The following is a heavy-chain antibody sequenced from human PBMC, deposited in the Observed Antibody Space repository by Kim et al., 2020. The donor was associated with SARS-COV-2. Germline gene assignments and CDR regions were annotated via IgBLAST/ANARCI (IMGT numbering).Heavy chain of an antibody. CDR1: GFAFSSYS. Sequence: GGSLRLSCAASGFAFSSYSMNWFRQAPGKGLEWVSYISSSSSTMYYAASVKGRFTISRDNAKNSLYLQMNSLRAEDTAVYYCAPKITSSGWPYSDYWGQGTLITVSS. CDR3: APKITSSGWPYSDY. V-gene: IGHV3-48*04. D-gene: IGHD6-19*01. J-gene: IGHJ4*02. CDR2: ISSSSSTM.